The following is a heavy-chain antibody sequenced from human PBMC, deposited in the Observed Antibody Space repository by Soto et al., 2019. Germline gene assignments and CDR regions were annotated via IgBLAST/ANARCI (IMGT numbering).Heavy chain of an antibody. CDR1: GGSISSYY. V-gene: IGHV4-59*01. CDR2: IYYSGST. J-gene: IGHJ4*02. CDR3: ARVSRITIFGVVIRPEIYFDY. Sequence: PSETLSLTCTVSGGSISSYYWSWIRQPPGKGLEWIGYIYYSGSTNYNPSLKSRVTISVDTSKNQFSLRLSSVTAADTAVYYCARVSRITIFGVVIRPEIYFDYWGQGTLVTVPQ. D-gene: IGHD3-3*01.